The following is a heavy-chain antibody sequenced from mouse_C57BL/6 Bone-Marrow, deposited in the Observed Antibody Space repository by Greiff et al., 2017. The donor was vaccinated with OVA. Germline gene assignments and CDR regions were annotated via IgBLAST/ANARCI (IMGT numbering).Heavy chain of an antibody. CDR3: TSDSSGDYYAMDY. Sequence: EVHLVESGEGLVKPGGSLKLSCAASGFTFSSYAMSWVRQTPEKRLEWVAYISSGGDYIYYADTVKGRFTIARDNARNTLYLQMSSLKSEDTAMYYGTSDSSGDYYAMDYWGQGTSVTVSS. CDR2: ISSGGDYI. D-gene: IGHD3-2*02. V-gene: IGHV5-9-1*02. J-gene: IGHJ4*01. CDR1: GFTFSSYA.